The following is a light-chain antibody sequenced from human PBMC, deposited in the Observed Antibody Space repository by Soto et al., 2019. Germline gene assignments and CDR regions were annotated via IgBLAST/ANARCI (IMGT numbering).Light chain of an antibody. CDR2: GAS. Sequence: EIVVAQSPATLCVSPGGKVTVSCRASQSVSSSLAWYQQRPGQAPRLLIYGASTRATGIPARFSGSGSGTEFTLTISSLQSEDFAVYYCQQYGSSPETFGQGTKVDIK. CDR1: QSVSSS. V-gene: IGKV3-15*01. CDR3: QQYGSSPET. J-gene: IGKJ1*01.